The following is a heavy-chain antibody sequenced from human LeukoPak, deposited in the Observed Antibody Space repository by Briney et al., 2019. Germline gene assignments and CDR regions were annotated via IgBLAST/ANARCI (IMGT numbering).Heavy chain of an antibody. CDR2: INPNSGGT. Sequence: ASVKVSCKACGYTFTGYYMHWVRQAPGQGLEWMGWINPNSGGTNYAQKFQGWVTMTRDTSISTAYMELSRLRSDDTAVYYCARDRAYYYGSGSLYYYYGMDVWGQGTTVTVSS. CDR3: ARDRAYYYGSGSLYYYYGMDV. J-gene: IGHJ6*02. D-gene: IGHD3-10*01. CDR1: GYTFTGYY. V-gene: IGHV1-2*04.